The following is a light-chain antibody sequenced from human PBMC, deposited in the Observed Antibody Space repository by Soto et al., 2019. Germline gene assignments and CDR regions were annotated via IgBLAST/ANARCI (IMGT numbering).Light chain of an antibody. J-gene: IGKJ3*01. V-gene: IGKV3-20*01. CDR2: TTS. CDR1: ESVTSSC. Sequence: EIVLTQSPDTLSLSPGERATLSCTASESVTSSCLAWYQRKPGQAPRLLIHTTSTRATDIPDMFSGSGSGTDFPLTISRLEPEDFAVYYCQQCGGSPLFSFGPGTRVDI. CDR3: QQCGGSPLFS.